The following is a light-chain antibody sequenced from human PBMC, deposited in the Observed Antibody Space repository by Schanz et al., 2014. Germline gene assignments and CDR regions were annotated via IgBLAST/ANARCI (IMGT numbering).Light chain of an antibody. CDR3: NSYAGNDNQVV. CDR2: DNN. V-gene: IGLV1-44*01. Sequence: QSVLTQPPSASGTPGQRVTISCSGGSSNIGNNRVNWYQQLPGTAPKLLIYDNNQRPSGVPARFSGSKSGTSASLTVSGLQAEDEADYYCNSYAGNDNQVVFGGGTKLTVL. J-gene: IGLJ2*01. CDR1: SSNIGNNR.